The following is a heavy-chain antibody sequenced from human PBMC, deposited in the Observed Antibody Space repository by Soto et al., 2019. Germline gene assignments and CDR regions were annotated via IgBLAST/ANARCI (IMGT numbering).Heavy chain of an antibody. Sequence: GASVKVSCKASGYTFTGYYMHWVRQAPGQGLEWMGWINPNSGGTNYAQKFQGRVTMTRDTSISTAYMELSRLRSDDTAVYYCARDTGTTYYHGMDVWGQGTTVTVSS. J-gene: IGHJ6*02. CDR3: ARDTGTTYYHGMDV. CDR2: INPNSGGT. CDR1: GYTFTGYY. V-gene: IGHV1-2*02. D-gene: IGHD1-1*01.